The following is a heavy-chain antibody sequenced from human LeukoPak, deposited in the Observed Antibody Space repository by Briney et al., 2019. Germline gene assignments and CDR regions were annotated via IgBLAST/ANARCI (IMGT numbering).Heavy chain of an antibody. CDR1: GFTFSSFS. CDR2: ITSSSGYT. CDR3: ARIEGSYSYFDY. D-gene: IGHD1-26*01. V-gene: IGHV3-21*01. J-gene: IGHJ4*02. Sequence: GGSLRLSCAASGFTFSSFSMNWVRQAPGKGLEWVSSITSSSGYTYYADSMKGRFTNSRDNAKNSLYLQMNSLSAEDTAVYYCARIEGSYSYFDYWGQGTLVTVSS.